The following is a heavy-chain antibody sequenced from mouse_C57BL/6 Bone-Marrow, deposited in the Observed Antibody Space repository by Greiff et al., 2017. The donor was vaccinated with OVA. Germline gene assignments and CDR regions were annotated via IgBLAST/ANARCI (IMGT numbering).Heavy chain of an antibody. CDR3: ASEGWFAY. V-gene: IGHV5-17*01. CDR1: GFTFSDYG. Sequence: EVHLVESGGGLVKPGGSLKLSCAASGFTFSDYGMHWVRQAPEKGLEWVAYISSGSSTIYYADTVKGRFTISRDNAKNTLFLQMTSLRSEDTAMYYCASEGWFAYWGQGTLVTVSA. CDR2: ISSGSSTI. J-gene: IGHJ3*01.